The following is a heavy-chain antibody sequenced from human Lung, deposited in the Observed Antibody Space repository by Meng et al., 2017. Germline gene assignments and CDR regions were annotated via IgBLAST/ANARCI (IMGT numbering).Heavy chain of an antibody. Sequence: QLQRQASGPGLCKPSQPLSLPCTVSGGSISSSNYYWRWIRQPPGKGLEWSGHIYNSGSTYYTPSLKSRITISVDTSKNQFSLKLSSVTAADTAVYYCARGQKGYFDLWGRGTLVTVSS. CDR3: ARGQKGYFDL. J-gene: IGHJ2*01. CDR1: GGSISSSNYY. CDR2: IYNSGST. V-gene: IGHV4-30-4*01.